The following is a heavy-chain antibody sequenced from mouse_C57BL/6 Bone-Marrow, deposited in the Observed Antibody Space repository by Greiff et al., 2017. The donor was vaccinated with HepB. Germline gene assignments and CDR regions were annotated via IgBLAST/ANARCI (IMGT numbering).Heavy chain of an antibody. CDR2: IWGDGST. Sequence: LQESGPGLVAPSQSLSITCTVSGFSLTSYGVSWVRQPPGKGLEWLGVIWGDGSTNYHSALISRLSISKDNSKSQVFLKLNSRQTDDTATYYCAKPGDYYGSSYPFAYWGQGTLVTVSA. CDR1: GFSLTSYG. CDR3: AKPGDYYGSSYPFAY. J-gene: IGHJ3*01. D-gene: IGHD1-1*01. V-gene: IGHV2-3*01.